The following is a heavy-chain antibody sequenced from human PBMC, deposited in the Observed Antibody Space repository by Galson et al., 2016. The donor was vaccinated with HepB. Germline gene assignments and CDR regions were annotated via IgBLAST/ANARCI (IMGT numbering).Heavy chain of an antibody. J-gene: IGHJ4*02. D-gene: IGHD5-12*01. CDR1: GFTFSSHW. Sequence: SLRLSCAASGFTFSSHWMSWVRQAPGKGLEWVANIRQGGVEKDYVDSVKGRFTISRDNAKNSQYLQMNSLRVEDTAVYFCAKYSATEASFEDWGQGTLVTVSS. CDR3: AKYSATEASFED. V-gene: IGHV3-7*03. CDR2: IRQGGVEK.